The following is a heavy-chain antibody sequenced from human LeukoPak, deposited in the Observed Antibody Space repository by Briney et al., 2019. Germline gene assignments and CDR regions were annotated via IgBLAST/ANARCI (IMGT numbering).Heavy chain of an antibody. J-gene: IGHJ4*02. CDR3: ARLTTGYSSGWYVAY. Sequence: GESLKISCKGSGYSFTSYWIGWVRQMPGKGLEWMGIIYPGDSDTRYSPSFQGQVTISADKSISTAYLQWSSLKASDTAMYYCARLTTGYSSGWYVAYWGQGTLVTVSS. CDR2: IYPGDSDT. CDR1: GYSFTSYW. V-gene: IGHV5-51*01. D-gene: IGHD6-19*01.